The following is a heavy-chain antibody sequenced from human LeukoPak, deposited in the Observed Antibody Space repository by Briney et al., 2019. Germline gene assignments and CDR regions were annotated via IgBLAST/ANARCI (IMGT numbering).Heavy chain of an antibody. CDR3: AKFDGVQLWLPYYYYYMDV. Sequence: GGALRLSFAAPGFTFSSYAMSWVRQTPGKGLEWVSAISGSGGSTHYADSVNGRFTISIDNSKNTLYLQMNSLRAEDTAVYYCAKFDGVQLWLPYYYYYMDVWGKGTTVTVSS. V-gene: IGHV3-23*01. CDR2: ISGSGGST. J-gene: IGHJ6*03. D-gene: IGHD5-18*01. CDR1: GFTFSSYA.